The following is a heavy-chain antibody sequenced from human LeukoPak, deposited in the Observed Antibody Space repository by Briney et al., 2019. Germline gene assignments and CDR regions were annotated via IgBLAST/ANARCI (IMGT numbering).Heavy chain of an antibody. CDR2: IRYDGSNK. CDR1: GFTFSSYG. Sequence: GSLRLSCAASGFTFSSYGMHWVRQAPGKGLEWVAFIRYDGSNKYYADSVKGRFTISRDNSKNTLYLQMNSLRAEDTAVYYCAKDLEGGSSWSRGGYFDLWGRGTLVTVSS. D-gene: IGHD6-13*01. CDR3: AKDLEGGSSWSRGGYFDL. V-gene: IGHV3-30*02. J-gene: IGHJ2*01.